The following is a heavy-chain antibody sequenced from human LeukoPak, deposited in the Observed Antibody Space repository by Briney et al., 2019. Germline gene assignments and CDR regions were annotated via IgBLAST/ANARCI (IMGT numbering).Heavy chain of an antibody. CDR2: IIPIFGTA. Sequence: ASVKVSCKASGGTFSSYAISWVRQAPGQGLEWMGGIIPIFGTANYAQKFQGRVTITADESTSTAYMELSSLRSEDTAVYYCATATSWPPKEIDYWGQGTLVTVSS. CDR1: GGTFSSYA. V-gene: IGHV1-69*01. J-gene: IGHJ4*02. CDR3: ATATSWPPKEIDY.